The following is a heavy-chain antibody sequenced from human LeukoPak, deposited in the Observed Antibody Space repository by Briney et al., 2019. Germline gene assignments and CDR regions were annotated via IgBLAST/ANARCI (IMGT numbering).Heavy chain of an antibody. V-gene: IGHV1-18*01. CDR3: VRDFTPPHCISTNCPRGGLFDP. CDR1: GYTFTNYG. D-gene: IGHD2-2*01. CDR2: INPNNGHT. J-gene: IGHJ5*02. Sequence: ASVKVSCKASGYTFTNYGITWVRQAPGQGLEWMGWINPNNGHTRYVENLQGRVTMTTDTSTNTAYMELRNLASDDTAMYYCVRDFTPPHCISTNCPRGGLFDPWGRGTLVTVSA.